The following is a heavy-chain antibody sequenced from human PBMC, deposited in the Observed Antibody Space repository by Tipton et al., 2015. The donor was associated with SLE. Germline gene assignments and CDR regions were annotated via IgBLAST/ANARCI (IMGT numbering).Heavy chain of an antibody. Sequence: TLSLTCAVYGGSFTGFYWNWIRQPPGKGLEWIGRIYSNGSTNYNPSLKSRVTISVDTSKNQFSLKLSSVTAADTAVYYCAGFYDFWSGFAYYYYYYMDVWGKGTTVTVSS. D-gene: IGHD3-3*01. V-gene: IGHV4-59*10. CDR2: IYSNGST. CDR1: GGSFTGFY. CDR3: AGFYDFWSGFAYYYYYYMDV. J-gene: IGHJ6*03.